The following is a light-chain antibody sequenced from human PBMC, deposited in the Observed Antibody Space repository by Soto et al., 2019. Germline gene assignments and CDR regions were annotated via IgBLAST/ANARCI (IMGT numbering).Light chain of an antibody. CDR1: SSDVGGYNY. V-gene: IGLV2-18*02. CDR2: EVN. J-gene: IGLJ1*01. CDR3: NSFTTSSTYV. Sequence: QSALTQPRSVSGSPGQSVTISCTGTSSDVGGYNYVSWYQQPPGTAPKLIIYEVNNRPSGVPDRFSGSKSGNTASLTISGLQAEDEADYYCNSFTTSSTYVFGTGTKVTVL.